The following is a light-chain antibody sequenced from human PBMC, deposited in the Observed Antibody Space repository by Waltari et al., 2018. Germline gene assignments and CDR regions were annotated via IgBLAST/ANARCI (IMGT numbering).Light chain of an antibody. V-gene: IGLV1-47*01. J-gene: IGLJ3*02. Sequence: QSVLTQSPSASGTPGQRVTISCSGSTSNIRPNSVYWYQQLPGTAPKLLIYMNNQRPSGVPDRFAGSKSGTSASLAISGLRSEDEADYYCATWDDSLMQGVFGGGTKLTVL. CDR2: MNN. CDR3: ATWDDSLMQGV. CDR1: TSNIRPNS.